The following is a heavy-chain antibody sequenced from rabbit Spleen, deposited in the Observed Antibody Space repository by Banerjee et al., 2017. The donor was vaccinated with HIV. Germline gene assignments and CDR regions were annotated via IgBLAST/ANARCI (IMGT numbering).Heavy chain of an antibody. Sequence: QEQIMESGGGLVQPGGSLKLSCKASGLDFGNYGVTWVRQAPGKGLEWIGYIDPLFGITYCANWVNGRFSISRENAQNTVDLQMNSLTAADTAAYFCARGSYTVFAGYGYGGEFNLWGQGTLVTVS. J-gene: IGHJ4*01. D-gene: IGHD6-1*01. V-gene: IGHV1S47*01. CDR3: ARGSYTVFAGYGYGGEFNL. CDR2: IDPLFGIT. CDR1: GLDFGNYG.